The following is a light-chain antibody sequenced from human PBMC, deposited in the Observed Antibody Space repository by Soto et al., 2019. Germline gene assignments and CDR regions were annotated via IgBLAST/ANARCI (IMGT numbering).Light chain of an antibody. V-gene: IGKV3-15*01. CDR1: QSVSDN. CDR2: GAS. J-gene: IGKJ2*01. CDR3: QQSNKWPYT. Sequence: EVVMTQSPATLSVSPGERVTLSCRASQSVSDNLAWYQQKPGQAPRLLIYGASTRATTIPARFSGSGSGTEFTLTISSLQSEDFAVYYCQQSNKWPYTFGQATKLDIK.